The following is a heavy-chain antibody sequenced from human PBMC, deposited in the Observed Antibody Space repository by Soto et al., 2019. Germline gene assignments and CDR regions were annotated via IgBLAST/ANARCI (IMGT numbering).Heavy chain of an antibody. CDR3: ARSGGLDY. V-gene: IGHV1-3*01. J-gene: IGHJ4*02. CDR1: GYSFTSYA. D-gene: IGHD3-10*01. Sequence: QVQLVQSGAEVKKPGASVKVSCKASGYSFTSYAIHWVRQAPGQGLECMGWINAANGNTRYSQKFQGRVTITRDTSATTAYMDLSSLPSEDTAVYYCARSGGLDYWGQGTLITVSS. CDR2: INAANGNT.